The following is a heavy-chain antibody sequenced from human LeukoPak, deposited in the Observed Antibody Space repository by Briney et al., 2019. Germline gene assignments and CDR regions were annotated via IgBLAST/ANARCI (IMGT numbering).Heavy chain of an antibody. CDR2: ISSSSSTI. Sequence: PGGSLRLSCAASGFTFSSYSMNWVRQAPGKGPEWVSYISSSSSTIYYADSVKGRFTISRDNAKNSLYLQMNSLRAEDTAVYYCARDLIAAAGTSWNWFDPWGQGTLVTVS. D-gene: IGHD6-13*01. CDR1: GFTFSSYS. CDR3: ARDLIAAAGTSWNWFDP. J-gene: IGHJ5*02. V-gene: IGHV3-48*04.